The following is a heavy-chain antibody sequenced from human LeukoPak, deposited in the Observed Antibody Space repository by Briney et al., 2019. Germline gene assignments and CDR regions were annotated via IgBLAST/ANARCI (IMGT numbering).Heavy chain of an antibody. CDR2: INPNSGGT. CDR1: GYTFTGYY. D-gene: IGHD6-19*01. V-gene: IGHV1-2*02. Sequence: ASVKVSCKASGYTFTGYYMHWVRQAPGQGLEWMGWINPNSGGTNYAQKFQGRVTMTRDTSISTAYMELSRLRSDDTAVYYCARDMGSGWTSYYYYGMDVWGQGTTVTVSS. CDR3: ARDMGSGWTSYYYYGMDV. J-gene: IGHJ6*02.